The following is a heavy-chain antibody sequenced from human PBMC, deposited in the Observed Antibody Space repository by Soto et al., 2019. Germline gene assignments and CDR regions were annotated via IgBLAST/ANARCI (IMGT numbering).Heavy chain of an antibody. V-gene: IGHV4-39*01. D-gene: IGHD3-16*01. J-gene: IGHJ6*02. CDR2: IYYSGST. Sequence: YWGWIRQPPGKGLEWIGSIYYSGSTYYNPSLKSRVTISVDTSKNQFSLKLSCVTAADTAVYYCARQTGGGYYGTDVWGQGTTGTVSS. CDR1: Y. CDR3: ARQTGGGYYGTDV.